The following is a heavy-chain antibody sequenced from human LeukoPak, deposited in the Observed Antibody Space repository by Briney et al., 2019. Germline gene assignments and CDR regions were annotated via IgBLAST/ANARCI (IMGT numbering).Heavy chain of an antibody. D-gene: IGHD6-19*01. CDR3: AKVSGSGWYRYYFDY. V-gene: IGHV3-7*03. CDR2: IKRDGSEK. J-gene: IGHJ4*02. CDR1: GFTFSSYW. Sequence: GGSLRLSCAASGFTFSSYWMSWVRQAPGKGLEWVANIKRDGSEKYYVDSVKGRFTISRDNAKNSLYLQMNSLRAEDTAVYYCAKVSGSGWYRYYFDYWGQGTLVTVSS.